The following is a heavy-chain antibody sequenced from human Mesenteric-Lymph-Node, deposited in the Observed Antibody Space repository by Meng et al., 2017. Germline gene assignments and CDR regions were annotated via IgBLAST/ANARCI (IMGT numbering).Heavy chain of an antibody. CDR1: GDSVSSNTAA. V-gene: IGHV6-1*01. Sequence: SETLSLTCAISGDSVSSNTAAWNRTRQSPSRGFEWLGRTYYRSRWYSYYAVPVKSRINITPDTSKDQVSLKLNSVTPEDAAIYYCARDGSYSFDYWGQGTLVTVSS. J-gene: IGHJ4*02. CDR2: TYYRSRWYS. D-gene: IGHD1-26*01. CDR3: ARDGSYSFDY.